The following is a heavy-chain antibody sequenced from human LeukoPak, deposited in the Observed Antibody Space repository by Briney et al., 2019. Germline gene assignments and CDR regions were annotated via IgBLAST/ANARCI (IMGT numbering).Heavy chain of an antibody. Sequence: GGSLRLSCAASGFTLNNYGMHWVRQAPGKGLEWVAAISYDGSDKYYADSVRGRFTISRDSSKNTLYLQMNSLRADDTAVYYCARVERVGATKEYYFDYWGQGTLVTASS. J-gene: IGHJ4*02. D-gene: IGHD1-26*01. CDR1: GFTLNNYG. CDR2: ISYDGSDK. CDR3: ARVERVGATKEYYFDY. V-gene: IGHV3-33*05.